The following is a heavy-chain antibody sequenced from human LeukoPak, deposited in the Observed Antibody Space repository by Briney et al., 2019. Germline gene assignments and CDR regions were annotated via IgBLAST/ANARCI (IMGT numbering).Heavy chain of an antibody. Sequence: GRSLRLSCAASGFTFRNYIMHWVRQAPGKGLEWVAVVGAVGNNDFYADSVKGRFTISRDNSYNTLYLQMSSLTTEDTAVYFCVRQDQGLDYWGQGTLVTVSS. CDR1: GFTFRNYI. J-gene: IGHJ4*02. CDR2: VGAVGNND. V-gene: IGHV3-30*15. CDR3: VRQDQGLDY.